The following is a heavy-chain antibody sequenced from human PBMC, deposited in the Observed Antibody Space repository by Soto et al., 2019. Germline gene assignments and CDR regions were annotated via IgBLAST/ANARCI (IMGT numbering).Heavy chain of an antibody. D-gene: IGHD6-19*01. J-gene: IGHJ5*02. CDR1: GYTFTRYS. Sequence: QVQLVQSGAEVKKPGASVQVSCKASGYTFTRYSINWVRQAPGQGLEWVGWISNYNGDTKYAEKFQGRVTLTTDTSTTTTYMDLRSLTSDATAVYFCARGDSTGSPTGWFDPWGQGTLVTVSS. V-gene: IGHV1-18*04. CDR2: ISNYNGDT. CDR3: ARGDSTGSPTGWFDP.